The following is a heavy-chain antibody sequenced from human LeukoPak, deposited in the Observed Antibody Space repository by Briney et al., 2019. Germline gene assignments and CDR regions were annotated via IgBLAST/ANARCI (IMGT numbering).Heavy chain of an antibody. D-gene: IGHD1-14*01. V-gene: IGHV4-31*03. Sequence: SQTLSLTCTVSGGSISSGGYYWSWIRQHPGKGLEWIGYIYYSGNTYYNPSLKSRVTISVDTSKNQFSLKLSSVTAADTVVYYCARAGAITGDFDYWGQGTLVTVSS. CDR3: ARAGAITGDFDY. CDR1: GGSISSGGYY. J-gene: IGHJ4*02. CDR2: IYYSGNT.